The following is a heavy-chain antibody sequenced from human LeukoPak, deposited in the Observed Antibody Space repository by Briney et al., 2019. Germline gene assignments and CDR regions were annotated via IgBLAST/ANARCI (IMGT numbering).Heavy chain of an antibody. CDR2: ISSGSSDI. Sequence: TSGGSLRLFCEASGFTLTTFRMPWLRHAPGKALEGVSIISSGSSDIFTADALKGRFTISRDDAKNLLYLDMNSLRAEDTAVYYCARGHTAVTRHLDFWGQGTLVTVSS. D-gene: IGHD4-17*01. V-gene: IGHV3-21*01. CDR1: GFTLTTFR. CDR3: ARGHTAVTRHLDF. J-gene: IGHJ4*02.